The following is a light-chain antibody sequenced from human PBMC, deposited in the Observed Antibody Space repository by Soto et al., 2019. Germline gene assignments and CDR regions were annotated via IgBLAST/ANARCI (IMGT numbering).Light chain of an antibody. CDR1: QSINRH. CDR2: DAS. V-gene: IGKV3-11*01. CDR3: QQRSNWPPVT. Sequence: EIVLTQSPATLSLSPGERATLSCRASQSINRHLAWYRQKPGQAPRLLIYDASNRATGIPARFSGSGSGTDFTLTISSLEPEDFGVYYCQQRSNWPPVTFGGEIKVEIK. J-gene: IGKJ4*01.